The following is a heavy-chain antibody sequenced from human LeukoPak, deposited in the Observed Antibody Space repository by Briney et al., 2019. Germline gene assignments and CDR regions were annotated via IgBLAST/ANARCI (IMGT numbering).Heavy chain of an antibody. D-gene: IGHD2-2*01. Sequence: KPSQTLSLTCTVSGGSISSGDYYWSWIRQPPGKGLEWIGYIYYSGSTYYNPSLKSRITMSVDTSKNQFSLKLSSVTAADTAVYYCARGYCSNTSCSHYYYYMGVWGKGTTVTVSS. CDR3: ARGYCSNTSCSHYYYYMGV. CDR1: GGSISSGDYY. V-gene: IGHV4-30-4*08. CDR2: IYYSGST. J-gene: IGHJ6*03.